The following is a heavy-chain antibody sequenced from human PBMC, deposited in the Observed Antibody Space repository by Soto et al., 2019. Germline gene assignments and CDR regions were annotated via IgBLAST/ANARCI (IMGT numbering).Heavy chain of an antibody. J-gene: IGHJ3*02. CDR1: GGTFSSYA. Sequence: QVQLVQSGAEVKKPGSSVKVSCKASGGTFSSYAISWVRQAPGQGLEWMGGIIPIFGTANYAQKFQGRVTITADESTSTAYMELSSLRSEDTAVYYCARELYCGGYCPLGDAIDIWGQGTMVTVSS. D-gene: IGHD2-21*02. V-gene: IGHV1-69*01. CDR3: ARELYCGGYCPLGDAIDI. CDR2: IIPIFGTA.